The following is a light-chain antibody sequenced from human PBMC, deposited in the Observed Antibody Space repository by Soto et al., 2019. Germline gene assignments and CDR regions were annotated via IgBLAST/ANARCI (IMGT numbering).Light chain of an antibody. CDR3: QQSFSAPWT. CDR1: QHIARY. J-gene: IGKJ1*01. Sequence: DFQMTQSPSSLSASVGDRVTITCRARQHIARYLNWYQQKPGKAPKFLIYAASTLQSGVPSRFSGSGSGTEFTLTIDSLQPEDFATYFCQQSFSAPWTFGQGAKVEVK. CDR2: AAS. V-gene: IGKV1-39*01.